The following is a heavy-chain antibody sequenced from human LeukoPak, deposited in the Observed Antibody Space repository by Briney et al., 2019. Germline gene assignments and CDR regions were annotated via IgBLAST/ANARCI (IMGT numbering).Heavy chain of an antibody. D-gene: IGHD3-9*01. CDR2: INPNSGGT. Sequence: ASVKVSCKASGYTFTGYYMHWVRQAPGQGLECMGRINPNSGGTNYAQKFQGRVTMTRDTSISTAYMELSRLRSDDTAVYYCARYDILTGYSFPPPFDYWGQGTLVTVSS. J-gene: IGHJ4*02. V-gene: IGHV1-2*06. CDR3: ARYDILTGYSFPPPFDY. CDR1: GYTFTGYY.